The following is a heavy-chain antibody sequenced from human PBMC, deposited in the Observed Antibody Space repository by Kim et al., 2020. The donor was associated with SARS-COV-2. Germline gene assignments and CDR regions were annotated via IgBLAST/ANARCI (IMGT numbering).Heavy chain of an antibody. Sequence: SQTLSLTCTVSGGSISSGGYYWSWIRQHPGKGLEWIGYIYYSGSTYYNPSLKSRVTISVDTSKNQFSLKLSSVTAADTAVYYCARDHYYYDSSGYPAWGQGTLVTVSS. J-gene: IGHJ5*02. CDR3: ARDHYYYDSSGYPA. V-gene: IGHV4-31*03. D-gene: IGHD3-22*01. CDR1: GGSISSGGYY. CDR2: IYYSGST.